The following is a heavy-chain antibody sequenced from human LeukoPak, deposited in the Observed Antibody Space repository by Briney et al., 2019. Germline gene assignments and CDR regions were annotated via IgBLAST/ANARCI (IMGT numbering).Heavy chain of an antibody. CDR1: GFTFSSYA. D-gene: IGHD3-22*01. V-gene: IGHV3-23*01. CDR2: ISGSGGST. CDR3: AKDPSPITMIVLRPGYFDY. J-gene: IGHJ4*02. Sequence: GGSLRLSCAASGFTFSSYAMSWVRQAPGKGLEWVSAISGSGGSTYCADSVKSRFTISRANSKNTLYLQMNSLRAEDTAVYYCAKDPSPITMIVLRPGYFDYWGQGTLVTVSS.